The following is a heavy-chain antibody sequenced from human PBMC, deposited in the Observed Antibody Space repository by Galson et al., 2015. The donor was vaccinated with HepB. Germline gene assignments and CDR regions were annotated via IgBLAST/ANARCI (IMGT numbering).Heavy chain of an antibody. D-gene: IGHD3-16*01. V-gene: IGHV3-11*06. CDR3: ARARSRGGKIDY. CDR1: GFNFSASH. J-gene: IGHJ4*02. Sequence: SLRLSCAASGFNFSASHMTWIRQVPGKGLEWVSYISLGANRNYADSVKGRFTISRDNAKNSLYLQMNSLGVDDTALYYCARARSRGGKIDYWGRGTLVTVSS. CDR2: ISLGANR.